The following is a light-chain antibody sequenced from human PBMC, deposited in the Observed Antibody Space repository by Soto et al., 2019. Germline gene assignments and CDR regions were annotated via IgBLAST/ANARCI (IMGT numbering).Light chain of an antibody. J-gene: IGLJ2*01. CDR3: QVWDSSTHVV. V-gene: IGLV3-1*01. CDR1: KLGDKY. CDR2: QDN. Sequence: SYELTQPPSVSVSPGQTASITCSGDKLGDKYACWYQQKPGQSPVLVIYQDNKRPSGIPERFSGSNSGNTATLTISGTQAMDEADYYCQVWDSSTHVVFGGGTKLTVL.